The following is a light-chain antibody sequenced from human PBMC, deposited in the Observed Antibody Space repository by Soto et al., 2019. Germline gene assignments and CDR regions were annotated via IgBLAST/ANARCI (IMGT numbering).Light chain of an antibody. CDR2: DAS. J-gene: IGKJ3*01. CDR1: QSVGNY. Sequence: EILLTQSPSTLSLSPGERATISCRASQSVGNYLAWYQQKPGQAPRLLIYDASSRATGIPARFSGSGSGTDFNLTISSIEPEDVAVYYCHQRSNWRGFTFGPGTKVDIK. V-gene: IGKV3-11*01. CDR3: HQRSNWRGFT.